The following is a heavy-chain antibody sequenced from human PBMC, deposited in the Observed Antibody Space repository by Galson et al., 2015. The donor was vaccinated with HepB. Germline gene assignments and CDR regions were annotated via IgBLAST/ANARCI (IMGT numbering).Heavy chain of an antibody. CDR3: APSPRIGAIGNGDY. J-gene: IGHJ4*02. CDR1: GFTFSNYG. D-gene: IGHD6-25*01. V-gene: IGHV3-48*02. Sequence: SLRLSCAASGFTFSNYGMNWARQAPGKGLEWISYISSGSISIYYADSVKGRFTISRDNAKNSLYLQMNSLRDEDTAVYYCAPSPRIGAIGNGDYWGQGTLVTVSS. CDR2: ISSGSISI.